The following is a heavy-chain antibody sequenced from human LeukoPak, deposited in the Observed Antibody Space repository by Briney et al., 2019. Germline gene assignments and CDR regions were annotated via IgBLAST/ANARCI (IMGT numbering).Heavy chain of an antibody. CDR2: ISYDGSNK. CDR3: AKDAYYYDSSGSTY. Sequence: GGSLRLSCAASGFTFSSYGMHWVRQAPGKGLEWVAVISYDGSNKYYADSVKGRFTISRDNSKNTLYLQMNSLRAEDTAVYYCAKDAYYYDSSGSTYWGQGTLVTVSS. J-gene: IGHJ4*02. CDR1: GFTFSSYG. V-gene: IGHV3-30*18. D-gene: IGHD3-22*01.